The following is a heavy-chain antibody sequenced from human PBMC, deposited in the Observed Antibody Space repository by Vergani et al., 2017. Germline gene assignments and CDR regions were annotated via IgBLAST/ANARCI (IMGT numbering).Heavy chain of an antibody. CDR2: IYYSGST. CDR3: ARDTPSSTTVTSHDGFDI. V-gene: IGHV4-59*01. CDR1: GGPISSYY. Sequence: QVQLQESGPGLVKPSETLSLTCTVSGGPISSYYWSWIRQPPGKGLEWIGYIYYSGSTNYNPSLKSRVTISVDTSKNQFSLKLSSVTAADTAVYYCARDTPSSTTVTSHDGFDIWGQGTMVTVSS. J-gene: IGHJ3*02. D-gene: IGHD4-17*01.